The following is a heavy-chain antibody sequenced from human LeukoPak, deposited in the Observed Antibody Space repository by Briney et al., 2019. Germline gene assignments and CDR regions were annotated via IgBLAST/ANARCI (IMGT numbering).Heavy chain of an antibody. J-gene: IGHJ4*02. CDR1: GGSISSSSYY. D-gene: IGHD6-19*01. CDR3: ARSVAGDHFDY. Sequence: PSETLSLTCTVSGGSISSSSYYWGWIRQPPGEGLEWIGSIYYSGSTYYNPSLKSRVTISVDTSKNQFSLKLSSVTAADTAVYYCARSVAGDHFDYWGQGTLVTVSS. V-gene: IGHV4-39*07. CDR2: IYYSGST.